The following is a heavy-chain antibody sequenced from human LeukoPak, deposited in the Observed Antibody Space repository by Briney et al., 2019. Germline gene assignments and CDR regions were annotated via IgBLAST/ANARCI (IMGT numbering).Heavy chain of an antibody. J-gene: IGHJ4*02. CDR3: ARGGDYTTFDY. CDR2: INHSGST. V-gene: IGHV4-34*01. Sequence: SSETLYLTCAVYGGSFSGYYWSWIRQPPGKGLEWIGEINHSGSTNYNPSLKSRVTISVDTSKNQFSLKLSSVTAADTAVYYCARGGDYTTFDYWGQGTLVTVSS. D-gene: IGHD4-17*01. CDR1: GGSFSGYY.